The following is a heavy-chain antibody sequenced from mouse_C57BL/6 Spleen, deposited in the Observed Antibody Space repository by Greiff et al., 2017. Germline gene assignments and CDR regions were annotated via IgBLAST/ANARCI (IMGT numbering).Heavy chain of an antibody. J-gene: IGHJ4*01. Sequence: QVTLKVSGPGILQPSQTLSLTCSFSGFSLSTFGMGVGWIRQPSGTGLEWLAHIWWDGDKYYTPALKSRLTISEDTSTTQVFLKIANVDSADTATYYCARIFSNWYSMDYWGQGTSVTVSS. CDR2: IWWDGDK. D-gene: IGHD2-5*01. CDR3: ARIFSNWYSMDY. CDR1: GFSLSTFGMG. V-gene: IGHV8-8*01.